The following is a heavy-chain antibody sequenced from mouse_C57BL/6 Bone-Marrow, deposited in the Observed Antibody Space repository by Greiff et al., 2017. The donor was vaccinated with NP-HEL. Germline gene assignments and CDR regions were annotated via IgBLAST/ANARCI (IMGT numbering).Heavy chain of an antibody. CDR1: GYTFTSYW. CDR3: ANGVDGYYKGY. CDR2: IHPNSGST. D-gene: IGHD2-3*01. V-gene: IGHV1-64*01. J-gene: IGHJ2*01. Sequence: VQLQQPGAELVKPGASVKLSCKASGYTFTSYWMYWVKQRPGQGLEWIGMIHPNSGSTYYNENFKCKVTLTVDKSSSTAYLQLSNLTSEDSAVYCCANGVDGYYKGYWGQGTTLTVSS.